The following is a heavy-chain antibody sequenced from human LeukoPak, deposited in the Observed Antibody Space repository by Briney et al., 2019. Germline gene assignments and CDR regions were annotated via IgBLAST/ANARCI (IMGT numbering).Heavy chain of an antibody. CDR2: IYYSGNT. Sequence: PSETLSLTCSVSGGSMTGYYWNWIRQSPEKNLEWIAYIYYSGNTDYNPSLRSRVTVSIDTSKNQFSLKLTSVTAADTAVYYCATQRYTSSLNFGYWGQGTLVTVSS. CDR3: ATQRYTSSLNFGY. D-gene: IGHD6-13*01. V-gene: IGHV4-59*01. J-gene: IGHJ4*02. CDR1: GGSMTGYY.